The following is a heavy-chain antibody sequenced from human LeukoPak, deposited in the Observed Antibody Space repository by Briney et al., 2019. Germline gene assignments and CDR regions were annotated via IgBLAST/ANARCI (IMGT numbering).Heavy chain of an antibody. CDR2: ISSSRNYK. CDR3: ARDGRADY. J-gene: IGHJ4*02. V-gene: IGHV3-21*04. CDR1: GFTFSDYS. Sequence: GGSLRLSCAASGFTFSDYSLSWVRQAPGKGLEWVSSISSSRNYKYYSDSVKGRFTISTDNAKYSLDLQVNSLRAEDTAVYYCARDGRADYWGQGTLVTVSS.